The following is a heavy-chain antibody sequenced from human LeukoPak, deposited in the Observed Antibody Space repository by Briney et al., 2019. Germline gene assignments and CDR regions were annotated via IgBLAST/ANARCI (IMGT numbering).Heavy chain of an antibody. Sequence: SETLSLTCTVSGGSMSTYYWTWIRQPPGKGLEWIGFIYYTGSTNYNPSLKSRVTISVDTSKNQSSLKLSSVTAADTAVYYGAGMRITTPTVRTLDYWGQGTLVTVSS. D-gene: IGHD1-14*01. CDR3: AGMRITTPTVRTLDY. J-gene: IGHJ4*02. CDR1: GGSMSTYY. V-gene: IGHV4-59*01. CDR2: IYYTGST.